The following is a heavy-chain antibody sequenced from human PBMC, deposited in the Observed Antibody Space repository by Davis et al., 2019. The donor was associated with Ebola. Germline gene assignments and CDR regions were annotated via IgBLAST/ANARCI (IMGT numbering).Heavy chain of an antibody. V-gene: IGHV1-18*01. D-gene: IGHD3-10*01. CDR1: GYTFTNYG. CDR3: ARSRGNLGDDI. CDR2: ISADNGHT. Sequence: AASVKVSCKASGYTFTNYGISWVRQAPGQGLEWMGWISADNGHTYYVQKFQGRVTMTTDTSTTTAHMELRSLRADDTAVYYCARSRGNLGDDIWGQGTMVTVSS. J-gene: IGHJ3*02.